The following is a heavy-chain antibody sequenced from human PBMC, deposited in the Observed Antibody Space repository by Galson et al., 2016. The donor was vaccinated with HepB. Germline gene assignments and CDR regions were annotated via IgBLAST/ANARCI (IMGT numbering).Heavy chain of an antibody. J-gene: IGHJ4*02. CDR1: GGSISSSSYY. CDR3: ARLRRKHYYDSSGYSDFDY. CDR2: IYYSGST. V-gene: IGHV4-39*01. Sequence: LSLTCTVSGGSISSSSYYWGWIRQPPGKGLEWIGSIYYSGSTYYNPSLKSRVTISVDTSKNQFSLKLSSVTAADTAVYYCARLRRKHYYDSSGYSDFDYWGQGTLVTVSS. D-gene: IGHD3-22*01.